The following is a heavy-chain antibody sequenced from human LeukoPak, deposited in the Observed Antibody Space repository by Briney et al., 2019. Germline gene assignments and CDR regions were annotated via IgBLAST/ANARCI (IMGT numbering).Heavy chain of an antibody. CDR3: ARGSLWFGELSVQGMDV. J-gene: IGHJ6*02. Sequence: GGSLRLSCAASGFTFSSYGMHWVRQAPGKGLEWVAVIWYDGSNKYYADSVKGRFTISRDNSKNTLYLQMNSLRAEDTAVYYCARGSLWFGELSVQGMDVWGQGTTVTVSS. CDR1: GFTFSSYG. CDR2: IWYDGSNK. V-gene: IGHV3-33*01. D-gene: IGHD3-10*01.